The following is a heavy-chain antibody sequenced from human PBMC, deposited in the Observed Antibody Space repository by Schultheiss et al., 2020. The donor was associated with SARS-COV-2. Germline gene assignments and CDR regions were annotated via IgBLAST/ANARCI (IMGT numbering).Heavy chain of an antibody. CDR2: INHSGST. CDR1: GGSFSGYY. J-gene: IGHJ4*02. CDR3: AKGASGWDITSY. V-gene: IGHV4-34*01. Sequence: SETLSLTCAVYGGSFSGYYWSWIRQPPGKGLEWIGEINHSGSTNYNPSLKSRVTMSVDTSKNQFSLKLSSVTAADTAVYYCAKGASGWDITSYWGQGTLVTVSS. D-gene: IGHD3-10*01.